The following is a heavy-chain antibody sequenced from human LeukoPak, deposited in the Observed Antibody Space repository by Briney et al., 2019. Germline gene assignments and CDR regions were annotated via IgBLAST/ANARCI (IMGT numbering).Heavy chain of an antibody. Sequence: PSETLSLTCTVSGGSISSSSYYWGWIRQPPGKGLEWIGSIYYSGSTYYNPSLKSRVTISVDTSKNQFSLKLSSVTAADTAVYYCARTPLDGYNWFDYWGQGTLVTVSS. V-gene: IGHV4-39*07. D-gene: IGHD5-24*01. J-gene: IGHJ4*02. CDR2: IYYSGST. CDR3: ARTPLDGYNWFDY. CDR1: GGSISSSSYY.